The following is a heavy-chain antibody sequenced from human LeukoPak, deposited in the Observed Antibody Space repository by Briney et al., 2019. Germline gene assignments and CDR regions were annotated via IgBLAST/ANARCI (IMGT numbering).Heavy chain of an antibody. CDR1: GGTFSSYT. CDR3: ARAGGSSSSDY. V-gene: IGHV1-69*02. J-gene: IGHJ4*02. Sequence: ASVKVSFKASGGTFSSYTISWVRQAPGQGLEWMGRIIPILGIANYAQKFQGRVTITADKSTSTAYLELSSLRSEDTAVYYCARAGGSSSSDYWGQGTLVTVSS. CDR2: IIPILGIA. D-gene: IGHD6-6*01.